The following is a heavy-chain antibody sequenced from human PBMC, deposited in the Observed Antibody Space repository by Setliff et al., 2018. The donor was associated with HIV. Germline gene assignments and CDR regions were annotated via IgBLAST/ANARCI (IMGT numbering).Heavy chain of an antibody. V-gene: IGHV3-7*03. CDR2: IKPDGSEK. CDR1: GYSFPNYW. CDR3: ARDHSITPPH. J-gene: IGHJ4*02. D-gene: IGHD3-3*02. Sequence: GESLKISCKGSGYSFPNYWISWVRQAPGKGLEWVGNIKPDGSEKYYVDSVKGRFTISRDNAKNSLYLQMNSLRAEDTAVYYCARDHSITPPHWGQGTLVTVSS.